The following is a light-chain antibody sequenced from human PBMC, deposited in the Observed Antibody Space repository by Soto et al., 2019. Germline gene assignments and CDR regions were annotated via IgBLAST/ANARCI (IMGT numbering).Light chain of an antibody. J-gene: IGKJ1*01. CDR1: QTLLHSNGYNF. CDR2: LCC. Sequence: DIVITPLPLSLPLTPGEPASISRRSSQTLLHSNGYNFLDWYLKTRGQSRQLLICLCCRRAARVPGRCGSRCARTYFTLKSSIEAAEYVGVYYYKQPLQSWTFGPGTKVDI. V-gene: IGKV2-28*01. CDR3: KQPLQSWT.